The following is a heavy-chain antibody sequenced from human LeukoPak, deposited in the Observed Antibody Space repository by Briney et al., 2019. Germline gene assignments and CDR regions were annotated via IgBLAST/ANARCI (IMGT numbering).Heavy chain of an antibody. V-gene: IGHV3-21*01. Sequence: GGSLRLSCAASGFTFSSYSMNWVRQAPGKGLDWVSSISSSSSYIYYADSVKGRFTISRDNAKNSLYLQMNSLRAEDTAVYYCARDSYYYDSSGYYYPTNFDYWGQGTLVTVSS. CDR3: ARDSYYYDSSGYYYPTNFDY. J-gene: IGHJ4*02. CDR2: ISSSSSYI. CDR1: GFTFSSYS. D-gene: IGHD3-22*01.